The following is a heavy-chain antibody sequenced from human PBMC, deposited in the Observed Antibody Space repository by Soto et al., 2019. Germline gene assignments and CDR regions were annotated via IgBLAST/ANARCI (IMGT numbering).Heavy chain of an antibody. V-gene: IGHV5-10-1*01. D-gene: IGHD5-18*01. CDR2: IDPSDSYT. Sequence: GESLKISCKGSGYSFTSYWISWVRQMPGKGLEWMGRIDPSDSYTNYSPSFQGRVTISADKSISTAYLQWSSLKAPDTAMYYCARTSMQSRGYSYGHGGMDVWGQGTTVTVSS. CDR1: GYSFTSYW. CDR3: ARTSMQSRGYSYGHGGMDV. J-gene: IGHJ6*02.